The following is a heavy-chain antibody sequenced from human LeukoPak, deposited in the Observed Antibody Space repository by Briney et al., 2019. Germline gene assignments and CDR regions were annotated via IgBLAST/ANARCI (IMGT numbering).Heavy chain of an antibody. J-gene: IGHJ5*02. V-gene: IGHV1-69*13. CDR1: GGTFSSYA. Sequence: SVKVSCKASGGTFSSYAISWVRQAPGQGLEWMGGIIPIFGTANYAQKFQGRVTITADESTSTAYMELSSLRSEDTAVYYCARLDFGVVTAFDPWGQGTLVTVSS. CDR2: IIPIFGTA. CDR3: ARLDFGVVTAFDP. D-gene: IGHD3-3*01.